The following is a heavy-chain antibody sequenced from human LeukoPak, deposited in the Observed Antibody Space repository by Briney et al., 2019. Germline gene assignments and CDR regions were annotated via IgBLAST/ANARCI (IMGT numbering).Heavy chain of an antibody. Sequence: PGGSLRLSCAASGFTFSSYGMHWVRQAPGKGLEWEAVISYDGSNKYYADSVKGRFTISRDNSKNTLYLQMNSLRAEDTAVYYCAKDGSGTIGYYFDYWGQGTLVTVSS. V-gene: IGHV3-30*18. CDR1: GFTFSSYG. J-gene: IGHJ4*02. CDR2: ISYDGSNK. CDR3: AKDGSGTIGYYFDY. D-gene: IGHD3-10*01.